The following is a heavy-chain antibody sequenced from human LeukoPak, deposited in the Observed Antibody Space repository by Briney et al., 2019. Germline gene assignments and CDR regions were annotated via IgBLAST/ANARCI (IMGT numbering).Heavy chain of an antibody. CDR1: GGSLNNYY. D-gene: IGHD1-26*01. CDR3: ARGRGRFDP. J-gene: IGHJ5*02. CDR2: IYYSGST. V-gene: IGHV4-59*01. Sequence: PSGTLSLTCTVSGGSLNNYYWSWIRQPPGKGLEWIGYIYYSGSTNYNPSLKSRVTISVDTSKNQFSLKLSSVTAADTAVYYCARGRGRFDPWGQGTLVTVSS.